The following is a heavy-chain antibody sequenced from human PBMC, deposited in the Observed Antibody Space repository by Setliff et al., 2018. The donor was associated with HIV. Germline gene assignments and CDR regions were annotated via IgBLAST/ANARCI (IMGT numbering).Heavy chain of an antibody. Sequence: SETLSLTCTVSGGSISTHHFWSWIRQPAGKGLEWIGRVYASAYSNYNPSLKSRVTMSVDTSQNQFYLNLRSVTATDTAIYSCARSRHCGSDCYFDLSGRGTLVTVSS. D-gene: IGHD2-21*02. CDR2: VYASAYS. CDR3: ARSRHCGSDCYFDL. V-gene: IGHV4-4*07. CDR1: GGSISTHH. J-gene: IGHJ4*02.